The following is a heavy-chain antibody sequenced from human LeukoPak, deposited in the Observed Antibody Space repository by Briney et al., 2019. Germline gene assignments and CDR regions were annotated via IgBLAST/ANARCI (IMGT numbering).Heavy chain of an antibody. J-gene: IGHJ6*02. Sequence: SETLSLTCAVYGGSFSGYYWSWIRQPPGKGLEWIGEINHSGSTNYNPSLKSRVTISVDTSKNQFSLKLSSVTAADTAVYYCAMDQGYGSGYYYYGMDVWGQGTTVTVSS. D-gene: IGHD3-10*01. CDR2: INHSGST. CDR1: GGSFSGYY. CDR3: AMDQGYGSGYYYYGMDV. V-gene: IGHV4-34*01.